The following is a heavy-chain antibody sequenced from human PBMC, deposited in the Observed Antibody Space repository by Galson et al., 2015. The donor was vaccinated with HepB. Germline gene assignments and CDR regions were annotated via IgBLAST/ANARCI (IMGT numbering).Heavy chain of an antibody. CDR1: GGSISSYY. D-gene: IGHD1-26*01. CDR2: IYYSGST. Sequence: ETLSLTCTVSGGSISSYYWSWIRQPPGKGLEWIGYIYYSGSTNYNPSLKSRVTISVDTSKNQFSLKLSSVTAADTAVYYCARERGGGAAFDIWGQGTMVTVSS. V-gene: IGHV4-59*01. J-gene: IGHJ3*02. CDR3: ARERGGGAAFDI.